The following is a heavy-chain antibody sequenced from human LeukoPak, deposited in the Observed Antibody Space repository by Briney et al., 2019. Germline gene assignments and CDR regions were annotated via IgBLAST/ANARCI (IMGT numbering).Heavy chain of an antibody. V-gene: IGHV4-34*01. Sequence: SETLSLTRAVYGGSLRGYYWSSIRQPPGKGLDWIGEINHSGSTNYNPSLKCQVTISVDTSKPQISVKLGSVTAADTGVYYCARGGYFEYWGQGSLVTVSS. CDR1: GGSLRGYY. CDR3: ARGGYFEY. CDR2: INHSGST. J-gene: IGHJ4*02.